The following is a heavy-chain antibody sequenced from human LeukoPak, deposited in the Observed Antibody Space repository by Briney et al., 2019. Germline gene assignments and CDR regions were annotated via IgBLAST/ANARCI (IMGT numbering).Heavy chain of an antibody. CDR1: GGSISGYY. J-gene: IGHJ4*02. V-gene: IGHV4-59*01. Sequence: NPSETLSLTCTVSGGSISGYYWSWIRQPPGKGLEWIGYIYYSGSATYNPSLKSRVTISVDTSKNQFSLKLSSVTAADTAMYYCARYYCTSNTCYYFDYWGQGTLVTVSS. CDR3: ARYYCTSNTCYYFDY. CDR2: IYYSGSA. D-gene: IGHD2-2*01.